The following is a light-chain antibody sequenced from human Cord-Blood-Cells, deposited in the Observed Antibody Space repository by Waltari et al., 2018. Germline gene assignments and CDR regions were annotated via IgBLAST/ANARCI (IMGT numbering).Light chain of an antibody. CDR2: EGS. V-gene: IGLV2-23*01. CDR3: CSYAGSSTWV. Sequence: QSALTKPASGSGSPGQSITISCTGTSSDVGSYNLVSWYQQHPGKAPKLMIYEGSKRPSGVSNRFSGSKSGNTASLTISGLQAEDEADYYCCSYAGSSTWVFGGGTKLTVL. J-gene: IGLJ3*02. CDR1: SSDVGSYNL.